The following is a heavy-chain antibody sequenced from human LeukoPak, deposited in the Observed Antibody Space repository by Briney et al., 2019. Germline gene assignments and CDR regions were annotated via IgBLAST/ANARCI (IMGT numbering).Heavy chain of an antibody. CDR1: GYTVTGYY. J-gene: IGHJ4*02. CDR2: TTPNSDGT. Sequence: ASVKVSCKTSGYTVTGYYIHWVRQAPGQGLEWMGWTTPNSDGTDYAQKFQGRVTMTRDTSISTAYMELSRLRSDDTAVYYCARRYDILTGYPIEYFDYWGQGTLVTVSS. V-gene: IGHV1-2*02. CDR3: ARRYDILTGYPIEYFDY. D-gene: IGHD3-9*01.